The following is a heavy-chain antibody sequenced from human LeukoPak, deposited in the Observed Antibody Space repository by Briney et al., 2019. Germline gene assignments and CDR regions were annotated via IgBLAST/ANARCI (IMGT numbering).Heavy chain of an antibody. J-gene: IGHJ4*02. CDR3: ARGLQLWPLDY. V-gene: IGHV4-59*01. D-gene: IGHD5-18*01. Sequence: PSETLSLTCTVSGGSISSYYWNWIRQPPGKGLEWIGYIYYSENTNYNPSLKSRVTISVDTSKNQFSLKLSSVTAADTAVYYCARGLQLWPLDYWGQGTLVTVSS. CDR2: IYYSENT. CDR1: GGSISSYY.